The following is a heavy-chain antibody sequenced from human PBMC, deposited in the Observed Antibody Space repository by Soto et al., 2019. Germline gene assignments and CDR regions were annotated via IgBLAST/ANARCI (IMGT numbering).Heavy chain of an antibody. J-gene: IGHJ4*02. V-gene: IGHV4-59*01. Sequence: QVQLQESGPGLVKPSETLSLTCTVSGSSISSYYWTWIRQPPGKGLEWIGHIYYSGSTNYNPSLKSRVTISVDTSKNQFSLKLSSVTAADTAVYYCARKSGNYDNWGQGTLVTVSS. CDR2: IYYSGST. CDR3: ARKSGNYDN. CDR1: GSSISSYY. D-gene: IGHD1-26*01.